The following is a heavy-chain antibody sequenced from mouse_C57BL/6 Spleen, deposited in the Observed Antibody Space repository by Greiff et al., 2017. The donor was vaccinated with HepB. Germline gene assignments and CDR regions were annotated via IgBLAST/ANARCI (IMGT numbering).Heavy chain of an antibody. D-gene: IGHD2-4*01. CDR1: GYTFTSYW. Sequence: QVQLKQPGAELVMPGASVKLSCKASGYTFTSYWMHWVKQRPGQGLEWIGEIDPSDSYTNYNQKFKGKSTLAVDKSSSTADMQLSSLTSEDSAVYYCARSDDYEWDVDVWGTGATVTVYS. J-gene: IGHJ1*03. V-gene: IGHV1-69*01. CDR3: ARSDDYEWDVDV. CDR2: IDPSDSYT.